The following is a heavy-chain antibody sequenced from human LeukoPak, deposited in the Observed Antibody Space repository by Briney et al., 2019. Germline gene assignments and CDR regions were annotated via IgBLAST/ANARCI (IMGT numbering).Heavy chain of an antibody. CDR3: AKYGPQDSGSSHFDY. J-gene: IGHJ4*02. CDR2: ISYDGSNK. Sequence: GGSLRLSCAASGFTFSSYAMHWVRQAPGKGLEWVAVISYDGSNKYYAHSVKGRFTISRDNSKNTLFLQMNSLRAEDTAIYYCAKYGPQDSGSSHFDYWGQGTLVTVSS. D-gene: IGHD1-26*01. V-gene: IGHV3-30-3*02. CDR1: GFTFSSYA.